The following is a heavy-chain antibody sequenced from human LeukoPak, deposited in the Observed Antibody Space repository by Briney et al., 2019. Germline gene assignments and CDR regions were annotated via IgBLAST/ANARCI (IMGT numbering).Heavy chain of an antibody. CDR2: INHSGST. CDR1: GGSFSGYY. Sequence: SETLSLTCAVYGGSFSGYYWSWIRQPPGKGLEWTGEINHSGSTNYNPSLKSRVTISVDTSKNQFSLKLSSVTAADTAVYYCARRSYLDTADYWGQGTLVTVSS. D-gene: IGHD5-18*01. J-gene: IGHJ4*02. CDR3: ARRSYLDTADY. V-gene: IGHV4-34*01.